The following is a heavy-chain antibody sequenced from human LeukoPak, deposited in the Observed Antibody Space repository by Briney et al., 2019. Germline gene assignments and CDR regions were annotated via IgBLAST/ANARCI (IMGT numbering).Heavy chain of an antibody. J-gene: IGHJ4*02. CDR3: AREYDSRARFDS. Sequence: GGSQRLSCAGSGDGFTRHTMNWVRRAPGKGLEWISYIRSTGDYIYYADSVKGRFTISRDNARTSVYLQMNSLRVEDTAIYYCAREYDSRARFDSWGQGTLVTVSS. D-gene: IGHD6-13*01. CDR2: IRSTGDYI. CDR1: GDGFTRHT. V-gene: IGHV3-21*05.